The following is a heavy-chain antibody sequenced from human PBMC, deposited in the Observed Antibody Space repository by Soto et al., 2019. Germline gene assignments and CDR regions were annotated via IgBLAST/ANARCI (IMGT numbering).Heavy chain of an antibody. CDR3: VRHWLATREFDS. D-gene: IGHD1-26*01. Sequence: GGSLRLSCAASGFTFSSYSMNWVRQAPGKGLEWVSSLSSSSGHIYYADSAKGRFTISRDNAKNSLYLQMNSLRAEDTAVYYCVRHWLATREFDSWGQGTLVTVS. J-gene: IGHJ4*02. CDR2: LSSSSGHI. CDR1: GFTFSSYS. V-gene: IGHV3-21*01.